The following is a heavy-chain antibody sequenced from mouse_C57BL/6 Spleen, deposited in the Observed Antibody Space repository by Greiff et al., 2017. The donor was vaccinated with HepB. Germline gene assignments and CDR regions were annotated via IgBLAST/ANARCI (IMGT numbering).Heavy chain of an antibody. CDR2: ISDGGSYT. V-gene: IGHV5-4*01. CDR1: GFTFSSYA. J-gene: IGHJ2*01. D-gene: IGHD2-5*01. CDR3: ARDTIVTIFDY. Sequence: EVKVEESGGGLVKPGGSLKLSCAASGFTFSSYAMSWVRQTPEKRLEWVATISDGGSYTYYPDNVKGRFTISRDNAKNNLYLQMSHLKSEDTAMYYCARDTIVTIFDYWGQGTTLTVSS.